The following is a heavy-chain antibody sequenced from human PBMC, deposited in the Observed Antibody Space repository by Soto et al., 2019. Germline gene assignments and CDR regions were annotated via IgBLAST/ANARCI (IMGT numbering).Heavy chain of an antibody. CDR3: ANSPPYGSSWYWSLDYGMDV. CDR1: GFTFSSYA. Sequence: EVQLLESGGGLVQPGGSLRLSCAASGFTFSSYAMSWVRQAPGKGLEWVSAISGSGGSTYYADSVKGRFTISRDNSKNTLYLQMNSLRAEDTAVYYCANSPPYGSSWYWSLDYGMDVWGQGTTVTVSS. V-gene: IGHV3-23*01. J-gene: IGHJ6*02. CDR2: ISGSGGST. D-gene: IGHD6-13*01.